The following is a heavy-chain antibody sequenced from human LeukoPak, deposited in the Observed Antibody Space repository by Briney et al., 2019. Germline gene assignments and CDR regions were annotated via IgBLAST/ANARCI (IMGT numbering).Heavy chain of an antibody. V-gene: IGHV4-34*01. CDR2: INHSGCT. CDR3: ARVEQPYYYYYYMDV. J-gene: IGHJ6*03. CDR1: GGSFSGYY. D-gene: IGHD6-13*01. Sequence: PSETLSLTCAVYGGSFSGYYWSWIRQPPGKGLEWIGEINHSGCTNYNPSLKSRVTISVDTSKNQFSLKLSSVTAADTAVYYCARVEQPYYYYYYMDVWGKGTTVTVSS.